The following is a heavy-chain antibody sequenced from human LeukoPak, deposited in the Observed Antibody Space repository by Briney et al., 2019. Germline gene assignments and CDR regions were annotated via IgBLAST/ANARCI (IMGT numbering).Heavy chain of an antibody. V-gene: IGHV3-9*01. Sequence: GGSLRLSCAASGFTFDDYAMHWVRHAPGKGLEWVSGISWNSGSIGYADSVKGRFTISRDNAKNSLYLQMNSLRAGDTALYYCAKDGYTNRGQGTLVTVSS. J-gene: IGHJ4*02. D-gene: IGHD4-11*01. CDR1: GFTFDDYA. CDR2: ISWNSGSI. CDR3: AKDGYTN.